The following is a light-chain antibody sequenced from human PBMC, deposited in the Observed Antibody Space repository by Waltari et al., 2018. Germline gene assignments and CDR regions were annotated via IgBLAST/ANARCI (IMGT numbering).Light chain of an antibody. CDR2: DVS. V-gene: IGLV2-14*03. J-gene: IGLJ2*01. CDR1: SSDVGGYNY. Sequence: QSALTQPASVSGSPGQSLTISCTGTSSDVGGYNYVSWYQQHPGKAPKLMIYDVSNRPLGVSNRFSGSKSGNTASLTISWLQAEDEADYYCRSYTSSSTLVFGGGTKLTVL. CDR3: RSYTSSSTLV.